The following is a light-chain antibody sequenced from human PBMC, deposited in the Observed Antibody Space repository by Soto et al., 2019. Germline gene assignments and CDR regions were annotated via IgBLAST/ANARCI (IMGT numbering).Light chain of an antibody. CDR3: QHYNGFPYT. J-gene: IGKJ2*01. V-gene: IGKV1-5*03. CDR1: QDIRTW. Sequence: DIQMTQSPSTLSASVGDRVTITCRASQDIRTWLAWYQQKPGKAPKVLIYKASTLESGVPSRFSGSGSGTEFTLSISSLQPADFATYYCQHYNGFPYTFSQGTKLEIK. CDR2: KAS.